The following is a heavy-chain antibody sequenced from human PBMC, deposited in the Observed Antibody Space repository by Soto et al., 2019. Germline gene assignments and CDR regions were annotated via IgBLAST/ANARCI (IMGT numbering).Heavy chain of an antibody. J-gene: IGHJ4*02. V-gene: IGHV1-69*13. CDR3: ARDTRLAGWYDY. CDR2: IIPIFGTA. CDR1: GGTFSSYA. D-gene: IGHD6-19*01. Sequence: SVKVSCKASGGTFSSYAISWVRQAPGQGLEWMGGIIPIFGTANYAQKFQGRVTITADESTSTAYMELSSLRSEDTAVYYCARDTRLAGWYDYWGQGTLVTVSS.